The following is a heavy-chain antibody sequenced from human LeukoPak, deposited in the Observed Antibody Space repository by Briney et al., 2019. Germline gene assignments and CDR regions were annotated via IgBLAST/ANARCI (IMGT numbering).Heavy chain of an antibody. Sequence: SETLSLTYAVSGDSINSTNWWTGVRQPTGKGLEWIGEVFHAGNTNYNPSFKSRVTISVDKSKNQFSLSLSSVTGADTAVYHSASTYCSGGVCFFSYIWGQVTMVIVSS. CDR2: VFHAGNT. CDR1: GDSINSTNW. V-gene: IGHV4-4*02. CDR3: ASTYCSGGVCFFSYI. D-gene: IGHD2-21*02. J-gene: IGHJ3*02.